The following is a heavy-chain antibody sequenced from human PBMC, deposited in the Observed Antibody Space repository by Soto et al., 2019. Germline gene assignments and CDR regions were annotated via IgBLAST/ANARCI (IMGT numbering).Heavy chain of an antibody. D-gene: IGHD3-10*01. Sequence: SETLSLTCTVSGGSISSYYWSWIRQPPGKGLEWIGYIYYSGSTNYNPSLKSRVTISVDTSKNQFSLKLSSVTAADTAVYYCARGFGGSGEYYYYYMDVWGKGTTVTVSS. CDR2: IYYSGST. CDR3: ARGFGGSGEYYYYYMDV. V-gene: IGHV4-59*01. J-gene: IGHJ6*03. CDR1: GGSISSYY.